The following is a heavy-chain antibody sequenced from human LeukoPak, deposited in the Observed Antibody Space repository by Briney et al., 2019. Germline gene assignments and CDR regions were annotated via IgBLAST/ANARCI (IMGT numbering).Heavy chain of an antibody. CDR2: ISAYNGNT. J-gene: IGHJ4*02. CDR3: ARETPDYGDDY. D-gene: IGHD4-17*01. V-gene: IGHV1-18*01. Sequence: GASVKVSCKASGYTFTSYGISWVRQAPGQGLEWMGWISAYNGNTNYAQKLQGRVTMTTDTSTSTAYMELSSLRSEDTAVYYCARETPDYGDDYWGQGTLVTVSS. CDR1: GYTFTSYG.